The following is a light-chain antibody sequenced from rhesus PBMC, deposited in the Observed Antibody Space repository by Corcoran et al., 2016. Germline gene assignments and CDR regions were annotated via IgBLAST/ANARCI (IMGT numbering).Light chain of an antibody. CDR2: EVS. CDR3: CSYADIYTYI. Sequence: QAALTQPRSVSGSPGQSVTISCTGTSSDIGGYTYVSWYQQHPGAAPKLMIYEVSKRPSGVSDRFSGSKSDNTASLTISGLQAEDEADYYCCSYADIYTYIFGAGTRLTVL. CDR1: SSDIGGYTY. V-gene: IGLV2-32*01. J-gene: IGLJ1*01.